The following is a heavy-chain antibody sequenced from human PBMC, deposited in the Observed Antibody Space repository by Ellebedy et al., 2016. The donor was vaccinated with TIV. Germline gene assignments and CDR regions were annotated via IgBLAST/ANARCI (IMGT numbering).Heavy chain of an antibody. CDR2: ISGSGGST. Sequence: GESLKISXAASGFTFTRAWMDWVRQAPGKGLEWVSAISGSGGSTYYADSVKGRFTISRDNAKNTLYLQMNSLRAEDTAVYYCAKDDPSGSCDYWGQGTLVTVSS. J-gene: IGHJ4*02. V-gene: IGHV3-23*01. CDR3: AKDDPSGSCDY. CDR1: GFTFTRAW. D-gene: IGHD1-26*01.